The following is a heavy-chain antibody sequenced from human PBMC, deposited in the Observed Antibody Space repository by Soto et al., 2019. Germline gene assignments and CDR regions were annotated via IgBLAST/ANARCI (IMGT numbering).Heavy chain of an antibody. CDR1: GFTLSSYA. J-gene: IGHJ4*02. CDR2: ISGSGGST. D-gene: IGHD2-2*01. CDR3: AKDIVVVPAAMGYFDY. Sequence: GGSLRLSCAASGFTLSSYAMSWVRQAPGKGLEWVSAISGSGGSTYYADSVKGRFTISRDNSKNTLYLQMNSLRAEDTAVYYCAKDIVVVPAAMGYFDYWGQGTLVTVSS. V-gene: IGHV3-23*01.